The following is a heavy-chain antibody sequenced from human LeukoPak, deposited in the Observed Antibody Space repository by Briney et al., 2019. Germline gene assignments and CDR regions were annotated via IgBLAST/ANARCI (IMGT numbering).Heavy chain of an antibody. D-gene: IGHD6-13*01. J-gene: IGHJ4*02. CDR2: VYYGGNT. CDR1: GDSVSSGSYY. V-gene: IGHV4-39*07. Sequence: SETLSLTCTVSGDSVSSGSYYWGWIRQPPGKGLEWIGSVYYGGNTYSNPSLTSRLTISKDTSRNQISLKLSSVTAADTAVYYCASQIAAAGSYYFDYWGQGTLVTVSS. CDR3: ASQIAAAGSYYFDY.